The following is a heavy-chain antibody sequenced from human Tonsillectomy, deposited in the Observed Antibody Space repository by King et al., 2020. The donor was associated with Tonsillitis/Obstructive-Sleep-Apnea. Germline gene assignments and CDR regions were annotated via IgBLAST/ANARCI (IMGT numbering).Heavy chain of an antibody. V-gene: IGHV1-46*01. CDR1: GYAFTSYY. CDR2: INPSDGST. D-gene: IGHD3-10*01. CDR3: ARSYGSGDY. Sequence: VQLVESGAEVKRPGASVRVSCKASGYAFTSYYIYWILQAPGQVLEWMGFINPSDGSTNFAQKFQGRVTMTRDKSTDTVYMEVTSLRSEDTAVYFCARSYGSGDYWGQGTLVTVSS. J-gene: IGHJ4*02.